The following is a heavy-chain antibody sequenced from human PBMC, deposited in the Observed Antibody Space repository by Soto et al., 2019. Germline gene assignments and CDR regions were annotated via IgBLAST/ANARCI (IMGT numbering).Heavy chain of an antibody. CDR1: GGSINNHY. J-gene: IGHJ4*02. CDR2: VYYNGIT. Sequence: QVQLQESGPGLVKPSETLSLTCTVSGGSINNHYWSWIRQPPGKGLEWLGYVYYNGITNYNPSLKSRVTMSVDTSKNQVSLNLPSLTAADTAMYYCTRANWYSAYWGKGTLVTVSS. D-gene: IGHD6-13*01. V-gene: IGHV4-59*11. CDR3: TRANWYSAY.